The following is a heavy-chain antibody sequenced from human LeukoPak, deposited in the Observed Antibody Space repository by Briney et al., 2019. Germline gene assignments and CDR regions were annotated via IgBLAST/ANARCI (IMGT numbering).Heavy chain of an antibody. Sequence: GGSLRLSCVASGNYWMHWARQAPGKGLEWVASINHNGNVNYYVDSVKGRFTISRDNAKNSLYLQMSNLRAEDTAVYFCARGGGLDVWGQGATVTVSS. D-gene: IGHD3-16*01. CDR1: GNYW. J-gene: IGHJ6*02. V-gene: IGHV3-7*03. CDR2: INHNGNVN. CDR3: ARGGGLDV.